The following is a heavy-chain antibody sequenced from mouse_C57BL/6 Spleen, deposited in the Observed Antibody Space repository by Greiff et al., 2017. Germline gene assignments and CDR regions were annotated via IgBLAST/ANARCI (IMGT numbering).Heavy chain of an antibody. D-gene: IGHD1-1*01. V-gene: IGHV1-62-2*01. CDR1: GYTFTEYT. J-gene: IGHJ4*01. CDR3: ARHEEGYYYGSSYGAMDY. CDR2: FYPGSGSI. Sequence: QVQLQQSGAELVKPGASVKLSCKASGYTFTEYTIHWVKQRSGQGLEWIGWFYPGSGSIKYNEKFKDKATLTADKSSSTVYMALSRLTSEDSAVYFCARHEEGYYYGSSYGAMDYWGQGTSVTVSS.